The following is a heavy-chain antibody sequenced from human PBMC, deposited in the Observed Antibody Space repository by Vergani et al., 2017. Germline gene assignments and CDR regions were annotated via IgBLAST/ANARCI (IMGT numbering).Heavy chain of an antibody. CDR3: TRGWYYDSIAYWAY. J-gene: IGHJ4*02. V-gene: IGHV1-2*02. Sequence: QVQLVQSVTEVEKPGASVKVSCKASGYTFTGYYIHWVRQAPGQALEWMGWISPNSGGTNYAQKFQGRVTMTRDTSISTAYMELSRLRSDDTAVYYCTRGWYYDSIAYWAYWVQGTLVTVSS. CDR1: GYTFTGYY. CDR2: ISPNSGGT. D-gene: IGHD3-22*01.